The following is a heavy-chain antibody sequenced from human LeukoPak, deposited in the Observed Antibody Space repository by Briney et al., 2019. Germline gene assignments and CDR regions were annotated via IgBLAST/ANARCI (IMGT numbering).Heavy chain of an antibody. CDR1: GGSIGSYY. V-gene: IGHV4-59*12. CDR3: ARGRHDYVWGSYRFPGLFSS. Sequence: SETLSLTCTVSGGSIGSYYWSWIRQPPGKGLEWIGYIYYSGSTNYNPSLKSRVTISVDTSKNQFSLKLSSVTAADTAVYYCARGRHDYVWGSYRFPGLFSSWGQGTLVTVSS. J-gene: IGHJ5*02. D-gene: IGHD3-16*02. CDR2: IYYSGST.